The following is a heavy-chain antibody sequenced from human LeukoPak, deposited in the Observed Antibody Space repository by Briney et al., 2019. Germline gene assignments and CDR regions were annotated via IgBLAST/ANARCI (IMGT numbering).Heavy chain of an antibody. V-gene: IGHV4-39*07. CDR1: GGSISSSSYD. J-gene: IGHJ6*03. CDR3: ARDNYYYYYMDV. Sequence: SETLSLTCTVSGGSISSSSYDWGWIRQPPGKGLEWIGSIYYSGSTYYNPSLKSRVTISVDTSKNQFSLKLSSVTAADTAVYYCARDNYYYYYMDVWGKGTTVTVSS. CDR2: IYYSGST.